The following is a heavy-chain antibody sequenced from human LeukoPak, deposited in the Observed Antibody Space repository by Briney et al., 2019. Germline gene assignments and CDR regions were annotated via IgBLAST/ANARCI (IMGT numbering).Heavy chain of an antibody. CDR1: GGSLNTYY. J-gene: IGHJ4*02. CDR3: ARRRHCNTVSCYYFDS. D-gene: IGHD2-2*01. CDR2: IYYSGST. V-gene: IGHV4-59*08. Sequence: PSETLSLTCTVSGGSLNTYYWSWIRQPPGKGLEWIGYIYYSGSTNYNPSLKSRVTISVDTSKNQFSLELSSVTAADTAVYYCARRRHCNTVSCYYFDSWGQGTLVTVSS.